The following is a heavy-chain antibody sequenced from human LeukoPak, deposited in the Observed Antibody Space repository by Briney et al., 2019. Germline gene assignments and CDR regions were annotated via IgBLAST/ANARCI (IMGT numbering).Heavy chain of an antibody. CDR3: ARVVTHFWSADH. V-gene: IGHV3-23*01. J-gene: IGHJ5*02. CDR2: ISGSGGST. D-gene: IGHD3-3*02. Sequence: PGGSLRLSCAASGFTFSSYAMSWVRQAPGKGLEWVSAISGSGGSTYYADSVKGRFTISRDNSKNTLYLQMNSLRADDTAVYYCARVVTHFWSADHWGQGTLVTVSS. CDR1: GFTFSSYA.